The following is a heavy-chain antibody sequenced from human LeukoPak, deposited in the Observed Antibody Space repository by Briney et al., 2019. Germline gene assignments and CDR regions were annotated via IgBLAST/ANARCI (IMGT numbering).Heavy chain of an antibody. CDR2: ISSSGSTI. V-gene: IGHV3-11*01. D-gene: IGHD2-2*01. J-gene: IGHJ4*02. Sequence: GGSLRLSCAASGFTFSDYYTSWTRQAPGKGLEWVSYISSSGSTIYYADSVKGRFTISRDNAKNSLYLQMNSLRAEDTAVYYCARGAVVVPAAIWGQGTLVTVSS. CDR1: GFTFSDYY. CDR3: ARGAVVVPAAI.